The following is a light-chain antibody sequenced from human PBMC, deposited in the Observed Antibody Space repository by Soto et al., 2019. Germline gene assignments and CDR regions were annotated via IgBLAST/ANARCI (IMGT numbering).Light chain of an antibody. CDR2: DAS. CDR3: QQYYNLPVT. V-gene: IGKV1-33*01. Sequence: DIQMTQSPSSLSASVGDRVTITCQASQDISNSLNWYQQKPGKAPKLLIYDASNLETGVPSRFSGTGSGTDFTFTITSLQPEDIATYYCQQYYNLPVTFGGGTKVEIK. J-gene: IGKJ4*01. CDR1: QDISNS.